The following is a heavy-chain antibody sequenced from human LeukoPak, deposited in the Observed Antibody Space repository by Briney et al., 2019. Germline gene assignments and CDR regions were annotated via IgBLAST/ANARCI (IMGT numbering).Heavy chain of an antibody. Sequence: ASVKVSCKASGYTFTSYGISWVRQAPAQGLEWMGWVRPYYGKTKYAQKLQGRVTMTTGTSTRTAYTELRSLRSDDTAGYYCARGWEVARLVHPRPSEYGMDVWGEGTTGSVSS. CDR2: VRPYYGKT. V-gene: IGHV1-18*01. J-gene: IGHJ6*04. CDR1: GYTFTSYG. D-gene: IGHD3-16*01. CDR3: ARGWEVARLVHPRPSEYGMDV.